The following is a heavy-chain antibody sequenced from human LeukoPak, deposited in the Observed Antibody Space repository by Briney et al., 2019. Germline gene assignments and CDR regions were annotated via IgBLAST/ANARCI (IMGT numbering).Heavy chain of an antibody. CDR2: MNPNSGGT. CDR3: AREGQQLVQRDAFDI. V-gene: IGHV1-2*02. J-gene: IGHJ3*02. Sequence: GASVKVSCKASGYTFTSYDINWVRQATGQGLEWMGWMNPNSGGTNYAQKFQGRVTMTRDTSISTAYMELSRLRSDDTAVYYCAREGQQLVQRDAFDIWGQGTMVTVSS. CDR1: GYTFTSYD. D-gene: IGHD6-13*01.